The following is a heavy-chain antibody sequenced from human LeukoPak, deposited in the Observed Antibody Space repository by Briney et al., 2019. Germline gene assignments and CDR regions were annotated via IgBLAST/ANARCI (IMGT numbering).Heavy chain of an antibody. CDR1: GGSISSGGYS. D-gene: IGHD5-18*01. J-gene: IGHJ4*02. V-gene: IGHV4-61*08. CDR3: ARAGRGYSYGTFGY. Sequence: PSETLSLTCAVSGGSISSGGYSWSWIRQPPGKGLEWIGYIYYSGSTNYNPSLKSRVTISVDTSKNQFSLKLSSVTAADTAVYYCARAGRGYSYGTFGYWGQGTLVTVSS. CDR2: IYYSGST.